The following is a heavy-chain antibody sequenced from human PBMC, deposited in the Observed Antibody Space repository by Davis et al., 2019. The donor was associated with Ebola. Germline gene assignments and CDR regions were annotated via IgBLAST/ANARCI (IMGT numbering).Heavy chain of an antibody. CDR2: ISWDGHAT. Sequence: GGSLRLSCAASGFTFDDYAMHWVRQVPGKGLELVSMISWDGHATYYADSVKGRFTISRDKKKKSLFLQLNSLRTEDTALYYCAKSLYRSSSGYGLDVWGQGTTVTVSS. D-gene: IGHD6-6*01. V-gene: IGHV3-43*01. CDR1: GFTFDDYA. J-gene: IGHJ6*02. CDR3: AKSLYRSSSGYGLDV.